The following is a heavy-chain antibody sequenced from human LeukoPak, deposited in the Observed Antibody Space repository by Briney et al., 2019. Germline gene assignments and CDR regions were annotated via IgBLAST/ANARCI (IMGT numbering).Heavy chain of an antibody. CDR2: ILANS. J-gene: IGHJ4*02. D-gene: IGHD3-10*01. CDR1: GFTFSSSA. V-gene: IGHV3-23*01. CDR3: VKVSVRGPGGDC. Sequence: RGALRLSCAASGFTFSSSAMTWVPQALRKGPEWVSDILANSCYADTLKGLFTTSKDNTKNIQYLRIHTVREEETALYYCVKVSVRGPGGDCWGQGTLVTVSS.